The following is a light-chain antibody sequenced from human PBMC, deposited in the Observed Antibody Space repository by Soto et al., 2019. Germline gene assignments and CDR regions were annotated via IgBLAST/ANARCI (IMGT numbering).Light chain of an antibody. Sequence: QSVLTQPPSVSAAPGQKVTISCSGSSSNIGGNSVSWYQQLPGTAPKLLIYDDNKRPSGIPDRFSGSKSGTSATLGITGFQTGDEADYYCGSWDSSLSAYVFGNGTKVNV. CDR1: SSNIGGNS. CDR3: GSWDSSLSAYV. V-gene: IGLV1-51*01. CDR2: DDN. J-gene: IGLJ1*01.